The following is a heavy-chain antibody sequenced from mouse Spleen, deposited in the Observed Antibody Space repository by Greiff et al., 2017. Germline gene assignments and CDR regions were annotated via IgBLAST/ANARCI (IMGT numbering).Heavy chain of an antibody. CDR3: ARGSSYWYFDV. CDR1: GYSITSGYY. V-gene: IGHV3-6*01. Sequence: ESGPGLVKPSQSLSLTCSVTGYSITSGYYWKWIRQFPGNKLEWMGYISYDGSNNYNPSLKNRISITRDTSKNQFFLKLNSVTTEDTATYYCARGSSYWYFDVWGAGTTVTVSS. J-gene: IGHJ1*01. D-gene: IGHD1-1*01. CDR2: ISYDGSN.